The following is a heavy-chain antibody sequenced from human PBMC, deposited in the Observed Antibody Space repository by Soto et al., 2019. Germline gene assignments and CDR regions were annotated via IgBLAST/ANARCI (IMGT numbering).Heavy chain of an antibody. Sequence: PSETLSLTCAVYGGSFSGYYWTWIRQPPGTGLEWIGEINHSGSTNYNPSLKSRVTISVDTSKNQFSLELTSVTAADTAVYYCARDRGSYGMDVWGQGTTVTVSS. J-gene: IGHJ6*02. CDR1: GGSFSGYY. CDR3: ARDRGSYGMDV. CDR2: INHSGST. V-gene: IGHV4-34*01.